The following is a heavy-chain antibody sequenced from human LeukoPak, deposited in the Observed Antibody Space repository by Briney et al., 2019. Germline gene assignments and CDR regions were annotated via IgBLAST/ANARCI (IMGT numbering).Heavy chain of an antibody. D-gene: IGHD4-17*01. CDR1: GYNFTNFG. V-gene: IGHV1-18*01. CDR2: INVYNGNT. J-gene: IGHJ3*02. CDR3: ARYGEFGRSFDVFDI. Sequence: ASVKVSCKTSGYNFTNFGIGWVRQAPGHGLEWMGWINVYNGNTNYAQNLQGRVTLTTDTSTSTAYMEATSLRSDDTAIYFCARYGEFGRSFDVFDIWGQGTMVTVPS.